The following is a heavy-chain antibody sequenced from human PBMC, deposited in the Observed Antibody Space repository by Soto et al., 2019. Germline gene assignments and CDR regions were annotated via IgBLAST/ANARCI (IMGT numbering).Heavy chain of an antibody. CDR3: ARLKNYDILTGYYSLSLPFDP. V-gene: IGHV5-10-1*01. Sequence: GASLNISCKGSGYSFTSYWISWVRQMPGKGLERMGRIDASDSYTNYSQSFQGHVTISADKSISTAYLQWSSLKASDTAMYYCARLKNYDILTGYYSLSLPFDPWGQGTLVTVSS. J-gene: IGHJ5*02. CDR2: IDASDSYT. D-gene: IGHD3-9*01. CDR1: GYSFTSYW.